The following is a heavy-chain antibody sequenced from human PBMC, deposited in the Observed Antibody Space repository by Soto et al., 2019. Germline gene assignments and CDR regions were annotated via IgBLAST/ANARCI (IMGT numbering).Heavy chain of an antibody. CDR2: INHSGST. Sequence: SETVSLTCAVYGGSFSGYYWSWIRQPPGKGLEWIGEINHSGSTNYNPSLKSRVTISVDTSKNQFSLKLSSVTAADTAVYYCARSAVDDGYYYGMDVWGQGTTVTVS. CDR1: GGSFSGYY. CDR3: ARSAVDDGYYYGMDV. J-gene: IGHJ6*02. D-gene: IGHD4-17*01. V-gene: IGHV4-34*01.